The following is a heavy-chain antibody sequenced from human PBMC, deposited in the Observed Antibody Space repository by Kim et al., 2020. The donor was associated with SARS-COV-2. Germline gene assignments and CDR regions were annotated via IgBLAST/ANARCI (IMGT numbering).Heavy chain of an antibody. CDR3: ARLWFGELFPGCFDP. J-gene: IGHJ5*02. CDR1: GGSITSISFY. Sequence: SETLSLTCTVSGGSITSISFYWVWIRQTPGEKMEWIGSMYHTGSSYYNPSLKSRVTISVDTSKNQFFLNVRSVTAADSAVYYCARLWFGELFPGCFDPWG. D-gene: IGHD3-10*01. CDR2: MYHTGSS. V-gene: IGHV4-39*01.